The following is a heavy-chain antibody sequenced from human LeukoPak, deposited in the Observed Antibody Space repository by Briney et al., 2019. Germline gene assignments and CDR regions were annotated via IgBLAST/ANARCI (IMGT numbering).Heavy chain of an antibody. D-gene: IGHD4-23*01. J-gene: IGHJ3*02. Sequence: GESLRLSCAASGFTFSSDAMSWVRQAPGKGLEWVSAISGSGGSTYYADSVKGRFTISRDNSKNTLYLQMNSLRAEDPAVYYCAKVMNMVVTDAFDIWGQGTMLTVSS. CDR1: GFTFSSDA. CDR3: AKVMNMVVTDAFDI. CDR2: ISGSGGST. V-gene: IGHV3-23*01.